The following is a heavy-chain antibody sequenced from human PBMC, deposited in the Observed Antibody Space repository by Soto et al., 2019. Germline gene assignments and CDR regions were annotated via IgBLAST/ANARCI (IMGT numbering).Heavy chain of an antibody. CDR1: GFTVCSYS. J-gene: IGHJ4*02. D-gene: IGHD3-22*01. CDR3: ARGYYDSSGYYWVFDY. V-gene: IGHV3-48*01. Sequence: PGGSPRLSCAASGFTVCSYSMNWVRQAPGKGLEWVSYISSSSSIIYYADSVKGRFTISRDNAKNSLYLQMNSLRAEDTAVYYCARGYYDSSGYYWVFDYWGQGTLVTVSS. CDR2: ISSSSSII.